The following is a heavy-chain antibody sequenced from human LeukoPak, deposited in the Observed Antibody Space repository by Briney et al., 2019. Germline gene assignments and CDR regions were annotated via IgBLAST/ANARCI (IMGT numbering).Heavy chain of an antibody. CDR2: INPNSGGT. D-gene: IGHD6-6*01. CDR1: GYTFTGYY. CDR3: ARMSKQLVGAGRFDY. V-gene: IGHV1-2*02. Sequence: ASVKVSCKASGYTFTGYYVHWVRQAPGQGLEWMGWINPNSGGTNYAQKFQGRVTMTRDTSISTAYMELSRLRSDDTAVYYCARMSKQLVGAGRFDYWGQGTLVTVSS. J-gene: IGHJ4*02.